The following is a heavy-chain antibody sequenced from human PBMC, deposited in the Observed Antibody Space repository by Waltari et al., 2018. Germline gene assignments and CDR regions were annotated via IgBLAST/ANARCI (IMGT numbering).Heavy chain of an antibody. CDR1: GYTVFAYP. V-gene: IGHV1-3*01. CDR3: ASGRERSYGSANYYQLDY. Sequence: QFQLVQSGAEMKKPGASVTLSCMASGYTVFAYPIHWVRQATGQRLEWMGWITGNDNTKYSQTFQGRVTITRDRSASTTYMDLSSLRSEDTAVYYCASGRERSYGSANYYQLDYWGQGTLVTVSS. D-gene: IGHD3-10*01. J-gene: IGHJ4*02. CDR2: ITGNDNT.